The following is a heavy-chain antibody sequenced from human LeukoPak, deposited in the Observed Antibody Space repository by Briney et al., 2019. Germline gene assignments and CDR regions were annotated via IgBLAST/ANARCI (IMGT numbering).Heavy chain of an antibody. CDR2: INPNSGGT. Sequence: ASVKVSCEASGYTFTGYYMHCVRQAPGQGLGWMGWINPNSGGTNYAQKFQGRVTMTRDTSISTAYMELSRLRSDDTAVYYCARDRSKWELLTPHDAFDIWGQGTMVTVSS. CDR1: GYTFTGYY. CDR3: ARDRSKWELLTPHDAFDI. V-gene: IGHV1-2*02. J-gene: IGHJ3*02. D-gene: IGHD1-26*01.